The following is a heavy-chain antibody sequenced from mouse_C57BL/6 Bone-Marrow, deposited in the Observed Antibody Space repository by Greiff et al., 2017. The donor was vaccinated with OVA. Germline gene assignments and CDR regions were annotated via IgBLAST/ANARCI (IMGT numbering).Heavy chain of an antibody. CDR3: ARGGLVWYFDV. CDR2: INPSNGGT. D-gene: IGHD1-1*02. CDR1: GYTFTSYW. J-gene: IGHJ1*03. Sequence: QVQLQQPGTELVKPGASVKLSCKASGYTFTSYWMHWVKQRPGQGLEWIGNINPSNGGTNYNEKFKSKATLTVDTSSSTAYMQLSSLTSEDSAVYECARGGLVWYFDVWGTGTTVTVSS. V-gene: IGHV1-53*01.